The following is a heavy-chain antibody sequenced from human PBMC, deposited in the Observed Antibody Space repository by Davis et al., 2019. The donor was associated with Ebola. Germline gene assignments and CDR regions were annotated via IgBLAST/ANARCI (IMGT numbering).Heavy chain of an antibody. CDR3: ARGGEYGSGSSNWYFDL. Sequence: SEILSLTCAVYGGSFRGYYWSWIRQPPGKGLEWIGEINHSGSTNYNPSLWGRVTISIDTSKNQFSLKLSSVTVADTAVYYCARGGEYGSGSSNWYFDLWGRGTLVTVSS. J-gene: IGHJ2*01. V-gene: IGHV4-34*01. CDR2: INHSGST. CDR1: GGSFRGYY. D-gene: IGHD3-10*01.